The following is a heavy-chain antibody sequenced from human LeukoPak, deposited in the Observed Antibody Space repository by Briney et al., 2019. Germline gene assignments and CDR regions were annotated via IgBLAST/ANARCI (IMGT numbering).Heavy chain of an antibody. V-gene: IGHV3-9*01. D-gene: IGHD3-22*01. CDR3: ARSPRWYYDGSGYSGYFDY. CDR1: GFTFDDYA. CDR2: ISWNSGSI. Sequence: PGRSLRLSCAASGFTFDDYAMHWVRQAPGKGLEWVSGISWNSGSIGYADSVKGRFTISRDNAKNSLYLQMNSLRGEDTAVYYCARSPRWYYDGSGYSGYFDYWGQGTLVTVSS. J-gene: IGHJ4*02.